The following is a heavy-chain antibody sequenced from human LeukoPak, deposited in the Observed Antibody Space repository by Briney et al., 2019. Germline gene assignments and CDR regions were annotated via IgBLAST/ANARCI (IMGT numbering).Heavy chain of an antibody. Sequence: PGGSLRLSCAASGFTFSSYGMHWVRQAPGKGLEWVAVISYDGSNKYYADSVKGRFTISRDNSKNTLYLQMNSLRAEDTAVYYCAKEKLRYCSGGSCPLDYWGQGTLVTVSS. V-gene: IGHV3-30*18. CDR3: AKEKLRYCSGGSCPLDY. CDR1: GFTFSSYG. D-gene: IGHD2-15*01. CDR2: ISYDGSNK. J-gene: IGHJ4*02.